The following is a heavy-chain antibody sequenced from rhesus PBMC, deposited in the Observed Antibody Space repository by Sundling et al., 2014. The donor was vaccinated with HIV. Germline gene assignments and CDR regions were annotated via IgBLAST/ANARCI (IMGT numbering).Heavy chain of an antibody. V-gene: IGHV4-99*02. CDR2: VSGAIGNT. D-gene: IGHD3-3*01. J-gene: IGHJ4*01. CDR1: GYSISSGYY. CDR3: ARDSNIWTGYYFDTIDY. Sequence: QVQLQESGPGLVKPSETLSLTCAVFGYSISSGYYWGWIRQPPGKGLDWIGRVSGAIGNTEYNPSVKSRVTISTDTSKNQFYLKLSSVTAADTAVYYCARDSNIWTGYYFDTIDYWGQGVLVTVSS.